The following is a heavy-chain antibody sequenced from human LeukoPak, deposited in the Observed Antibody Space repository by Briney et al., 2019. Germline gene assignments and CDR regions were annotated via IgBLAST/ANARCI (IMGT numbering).Heavy chain of an antibody. CDR1: GFTFSSYA. CDR2: ISGSGGCT. CDR3: AKDREEYQLLYWFDP. J-gene: IGHJ5*02. Sequence: PGGSLRLSCAASGFTFSSYAMSWVRPAPGKGLGCLSAISGSGGCTSYADSVKGRFTFSRDNSKNTLYLQMNSLRAEDTAVHYCAKDREEYQLLYWFDPWGQGTLVTVSS. D-gene: IGHD2-2*01. V-gene: IGHV3-23*01.